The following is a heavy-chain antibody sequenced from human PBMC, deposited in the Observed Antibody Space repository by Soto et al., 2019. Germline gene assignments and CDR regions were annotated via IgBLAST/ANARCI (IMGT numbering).Heavy chain of an antibody. CDR1: GFSFSNYA. D-gene: IGHD4-17*01. Sequence: GGSLRLSCVTSGFSFSNYAMSWVRQAPGKGLEWVAGISSSGYTYYVDSQKGRFTISRDNSKNTLYLQMNSLGAEDTAVYYCTKDLIDYSDSCFDYWGQGTLVTVSS. J-gene: IGHJ4*02. CDR2: ISSSGYT. V-gene: IGHV3-23*01. CDR3: TKDLIDYSDSCFDY.